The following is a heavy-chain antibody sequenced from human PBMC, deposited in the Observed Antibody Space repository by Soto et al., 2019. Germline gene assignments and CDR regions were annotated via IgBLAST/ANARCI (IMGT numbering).Heavy chain of an antibody. CDR3: ARAAHYDFWSGYYYMDV. J-gene: IGHJ6*03. D-gene: IGHD3-3*01. CDR1: AFPFTSYA. CDR2: IGGGGGIT. Sequence: EVQLLESGGGLVQPGGSLRLSWEPPAFPFTSYAMPGVARPPGKGLEWVSAIGGGGGITYPAASVEGRFSIARDNSRNMLYLQMNSLGAEDTAVYYCARAAHYDFWSGYYYMDVWGIGTTVTVSS. V-gene: IGHV3-23*01.